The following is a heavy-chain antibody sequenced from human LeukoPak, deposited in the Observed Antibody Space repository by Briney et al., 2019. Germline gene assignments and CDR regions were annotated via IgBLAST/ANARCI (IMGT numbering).Heavy chain of an antibody. V-gene: IGHV3-7*03. CDR1: GFTLSSYW. Sequence: PGGSLRLSCAASGFTLSSYWKSWVRQAAGKGLEWVANIKQDGSEKYYVDSVKGRFTISRDNSKNTLYLQMNSLRAEDTAVYYCAKLPYSSGWYKDDYFDYWGQGTLVTVSS. D-gene: IGHD6-19*01. CDR2: IKQDGSEK. J-gene: IGHJ4*02. CDR3: AKLPYSSGWYKDDYFDY.